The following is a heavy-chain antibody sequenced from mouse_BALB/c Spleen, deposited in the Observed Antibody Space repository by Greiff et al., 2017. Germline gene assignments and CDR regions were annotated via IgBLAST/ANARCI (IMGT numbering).Heavy chain of an antibody. J-gene: IGHJ2*01. Sequence: VQLQQSGAELVKPGASVKLSCTASGFNIKDTYMHWVKQRPEQGLEWIGRIDPANGNTKYDPKFQGKATITADTSSNTAYLQLSSLTSEDSAVYFCARGLYYRYDDYWGQGTTLTVSS. CDR2: IDPANGNT. CDR3: ARGLYYRYDDY. CDR1: GFNIKDTY. V-gene: IGHV14-3*02. D-gene: IGHD2-14*01.